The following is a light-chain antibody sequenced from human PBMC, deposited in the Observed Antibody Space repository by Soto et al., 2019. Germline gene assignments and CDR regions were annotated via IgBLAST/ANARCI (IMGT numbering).Light chain of an antibody. CDR3: MQPLQSWT. Sequence: DIVMTQSPLSLPVTPGEPASISCRPIQSLLHSNGYNYLDWYLQKPGQSPQLLIYLGSNRASGVPDRFSGSGSGTDFTLKISRVEAEDVGVYYCMQPLQSWTFGQGTKVEIK. V-gene: IGKV2-28*01. CDR2: LGS. J-gene: IGKJ1*01. CDR1: QSLLHSNGYNY.